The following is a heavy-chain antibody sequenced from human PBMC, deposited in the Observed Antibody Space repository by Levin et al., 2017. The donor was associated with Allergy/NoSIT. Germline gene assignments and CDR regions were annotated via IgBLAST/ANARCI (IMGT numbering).Heavy chain of an antibody. V-gene: IGHV3-48*03. D-gene: IGHD6-13*01. CDR2: ISSSGSTI. Sequence: GGSLRLSCAASGFTFSSYEMNWVRQAPGKGLEWVSYISSSGSTIYYADSVKGRFTISRDNAKNSLYLQMNSLRAEDTAVYDCAREGIAAAGTNWFDPWGQGTLVTVSS. J-gene: IGHJ5*02. CDR1: GFTFSSYE. CDR3: AREGIAAAGTNWFDP.